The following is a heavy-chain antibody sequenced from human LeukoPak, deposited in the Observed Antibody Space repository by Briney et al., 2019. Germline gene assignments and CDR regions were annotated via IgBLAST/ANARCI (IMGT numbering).Heavy chain of an antibody. D-gene: IGHD5-24*01. CDR2: ISYDGSNK. V-gene: IGHV3-30*03. CDR3: ASKMATPDPDY. Sequence: GGSLRLSCEASGFTFSSYGMHWVRQAPGKGLEWVAVISYDGSNKYYADSVKGRFTISRDNSKNTLYLQMNSLRAEDTAVYYCASKMATPDPDYWGQGTLVTVSS. J-gene: IGHJ4*02. CDR1: GFTFSSYG.